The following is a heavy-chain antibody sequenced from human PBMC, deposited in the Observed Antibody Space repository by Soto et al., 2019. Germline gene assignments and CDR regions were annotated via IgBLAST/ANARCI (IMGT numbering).Heavy chain of an antibody. Sequence: QVQLVESGGGVVQPGTSLRLSCVGSGFTFRSYVIHWVRQAPGKGLEWVALTSYDGSNKYYDDSVKGLFTISRDNSRNTVDAQRDILRLEDKALYYRGRWGTTAGLDDWGQGTLVSVSS. J-gene: IGHJ4*02. CDR2: TSYDGSNK. V-gene: IGHV3-30*19. D-gene: IGHD3-16*01. CDR3: GRWGTTAGLDD. CDR1: GFTFRSYV.